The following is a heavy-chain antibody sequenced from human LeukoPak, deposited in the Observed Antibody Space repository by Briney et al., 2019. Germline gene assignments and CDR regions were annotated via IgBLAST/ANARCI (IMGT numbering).Heavy chain of an antibody. CDR1: GGSISSYY. V-gene: IGHV4-59*01. CDR3: AKGGRWLQFWFDP. J-gene: IGHJ5*02. Sequence: PSETLSPTCTVSGGSISSYYWSWIRQPPGKGLEWIGYIYYSGSTNYNPSLKSRVTISVDTSKNQFSLKLSSVTAADTAVYYCAKGGRWLQFWFDPWGQGTLVTVSS. CDR2: IYYSGST. D-gene: IGHD5-24*01.